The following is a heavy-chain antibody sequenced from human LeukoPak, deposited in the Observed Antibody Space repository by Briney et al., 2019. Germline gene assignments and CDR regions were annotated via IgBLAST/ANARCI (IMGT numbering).Heavy chain of an antibody. CDR3: ARDSVRDCGGDCYPDY. Sequence: GGSLRHSCAASGFTFSDYYMSWIRQAPGKGLEWVSYISSSGSTIYYADSVKGRFTISRDNAKNSLYLQMNSLRAEDTAVYYCARDSVRDCGGDCYPDYWGQGTLVTVSS. CDR2: ISSSGSTI. D-gene: IGHD2-21*02. CDR1: GFTFSDYY. V-gene: IGHV3-11*04. J-gene: IGHJ4*02.